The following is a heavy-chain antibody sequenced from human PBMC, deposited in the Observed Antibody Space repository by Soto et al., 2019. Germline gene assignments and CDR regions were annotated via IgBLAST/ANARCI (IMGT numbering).Heavy chain of an antibody. D-gene: IGHD2-15*01. J-gene: IGHJ4*02. CDR3: ARSRPGGYIDH. V-gene: IGHV6-1*01. CDR1: WDSVSSKNAA. Sequence: SQTLSLTCDISWDSVSSKNAALNWIRQSPSRGLEWLGRTYYRSKWHSGYAVSVRSRVSISPDTSKNRFSLQLNSVTHDDTAVYYCARSRPGGYIDHWGRRTLVPVSP. CDR2: TYYRSKWHS.